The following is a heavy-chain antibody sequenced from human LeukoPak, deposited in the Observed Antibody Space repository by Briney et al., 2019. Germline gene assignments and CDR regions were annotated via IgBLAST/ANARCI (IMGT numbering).Heavy chain of an antibody. Sequence: ASVKVSCKASGGTFSSYAISWVRQAPGQGLEWMGGIIPIFGTANYAQKFQGRVTITADESTSTAYMELSSLRSEDTAVYYCARYRGYSGYDGPYFDYWGQGPLVTVSS. CDR3: ARYRGYSGYDGPYFDY. J-gene: IGHJ4*02. CDR2: IIPIFGTA. CDR1: GGTFSSYA. V-gene: IGHV1-69*13. D-gene: IGHD5-12*01.